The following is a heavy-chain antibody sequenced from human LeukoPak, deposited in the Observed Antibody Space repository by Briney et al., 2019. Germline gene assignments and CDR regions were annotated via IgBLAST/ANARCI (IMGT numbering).Heavy chain of an antibody. CDR2: MQYDGSQI. CDR1: GLAFSSYG. Sequence: GGSLRLSCTASGLAFSSYGVHWARQAPGKGLGWVAFMQYDGSQIYYVDSVKGRFTISRDNSKNALYLQMNSLRPEDTAIYYCAGKAAAFYFDYWGQGTLVTVSS. V-gene: IGHV3-30*02. D-gene: IGHD6-13*01. J-gene: IGHJ4*02. CDR3: AGKAAAFYFDY.